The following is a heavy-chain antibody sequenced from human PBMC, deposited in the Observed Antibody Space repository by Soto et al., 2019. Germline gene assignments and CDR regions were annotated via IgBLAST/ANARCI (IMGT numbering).Heavy chain of an antibody. CDR1: GFTFINAW. D-gene: IGHD6-13*01. CDR3: STDGYSTSWYVFDY. J-gene: IGHJ4*02. Sequence: EVQLVESGGGLVKPGGSLRLSCAASGFTFINAWMSWVRQAPGKGLEWVGRIKSKTEDGTTDYAAPVKGRFTISRDDSKNTLYLQMDSLKTEDTAVYYCSTDGYSTSWYVFDYWGQGTLVTVSS. CDR2: IKSKTEDGTT. V-gene: IGHV3-15*01.